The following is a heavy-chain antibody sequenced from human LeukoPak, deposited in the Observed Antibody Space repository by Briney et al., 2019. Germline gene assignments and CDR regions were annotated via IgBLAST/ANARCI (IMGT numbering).Heavy chain of an antibody. CDR1: GYSFTSYW. CDR2: IDPSDSYT. V-gene: IGHV5-10-1*01. D-gene: IGHD1-1*01. J-gene: IGHJ4*02. CDR3: ALSFPGGTSFDY. Sequence: GESLQISCKGSGYSFTSYWVSWVRQMPGKGLGWMGRIDPSDSYTNYSPSSQGHVTISADKSISTAYLQWSSLKASDTAMYYCALSFPGGTSFDYWGQGTLVTVSS.